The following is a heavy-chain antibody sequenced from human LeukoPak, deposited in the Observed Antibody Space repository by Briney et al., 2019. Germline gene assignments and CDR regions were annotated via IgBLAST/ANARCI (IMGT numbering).Heavy chain of an antibody. CDR1: GDSISTYY. D-gene: IGHD3-10*01. V-gene: IGHV4-59*01. J-gene: IGHJ4*02. CDR3: ARAVGGDGSGSL. Sequence: SETLSLTCTVPGDSISTYYWSWIRQPPGKGLEWIGYIYYRVTSDYNPSLKSRVTMSVDMSTRQISLKLSSVTAADTAVYYCARAVGGDGSGSLWGPGTLVTVSS. CDR2: IYYRVTS.